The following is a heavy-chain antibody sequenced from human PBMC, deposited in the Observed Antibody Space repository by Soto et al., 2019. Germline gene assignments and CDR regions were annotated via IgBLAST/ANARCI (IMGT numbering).Heavy chain of an antibody. CDR3: ARGLLIAVAGDY. Sequence: QVQLVQSGAEVKKPGASVKVSCKASGYTFTSYYMHWVRQAPGQGLEWMGIINPSGGSTSYAQKVQGRVTMPRSTSTSTVYMELSSLRSEDTAVYYCARGLLIAVAGDYWGQGTLVTVSS. CDR1: GYTFTSYY. CDR2: INPSGGST. V-gene: IGHV1-46*01. D-gene: IGHD6-19*01. J-gene: IGHJ4*02.